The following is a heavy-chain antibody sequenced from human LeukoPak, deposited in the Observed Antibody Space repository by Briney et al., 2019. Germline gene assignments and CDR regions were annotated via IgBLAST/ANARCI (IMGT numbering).Heavy chain of an antibody. J-gene: IGHJ4*02. V-gene: IGHV4-59*12. CDR1: GGSISSYH. Sequence: SETLSFTCTVSGGSISSYHWSWIRQPPGKGLEWIGDTYNSGSTNYNPSLKSRVTISVDTSKNQFSLKLSSVTAADTAVYYCARHDYSNYPVFNYWGQGTLVTVSS. D-gene: IGHD4-11*01. CDR3: ARHDYSNYPVFNY. CDR2: TYNSGST.